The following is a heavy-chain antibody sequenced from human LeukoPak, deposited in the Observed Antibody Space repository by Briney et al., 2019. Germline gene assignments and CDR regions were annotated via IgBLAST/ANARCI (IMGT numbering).Heavy chain of an antibody. CDR1: VGSISSGSYY. CDR2: IYISGSH. Sequence: SETLSLTCTVSVGSISSGSYYWSWIRQPAGKGLEWIGRIYISGSHTYNPSLKSRVTISVDTSKNQYSLKLRSVTAANPAVYSCARITYYDFWSGYYTFDYWGQGTLVTVSS. V-gene: IGHV4-61*02. D-gene: IGHD3-3*01. CDR3: ARITYYDFWSGYYTFDY. J-gene: IGHJ4*02.